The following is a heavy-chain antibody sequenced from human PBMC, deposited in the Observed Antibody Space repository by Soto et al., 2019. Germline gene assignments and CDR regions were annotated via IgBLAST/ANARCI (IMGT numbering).Heavy chain of an antibody. V-gene: IGHV3-15*07. Sequence: GGSLRLSCAASGFTFSNAWMNWVRQAPGKGLEWVGRIKSKTDGGTTDYAAPVKGRFTISRDDSKNTLYLQMNSLKTEDTAVYYCTTDLGELRVLYYYYYGMDVWGQGTTVTVSS. J-gene: IGHJ6*02. CDR1: GFTFSNAW. CDR3: TTDLGELRVLYYYYYGMDV. CDR2: IKSKTDGGTT. D-gene: IGHD3-10*01.